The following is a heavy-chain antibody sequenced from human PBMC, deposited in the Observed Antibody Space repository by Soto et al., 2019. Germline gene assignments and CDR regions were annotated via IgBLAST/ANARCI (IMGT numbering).Heavy chain of an antibody. CDR3: VGPEYSGYDI. CDR2: IYYSGST. V-gene: IGHV4-39*01. D-gene: IGHD5-12*01. Sequence: SETLSLTCTVSGGSISSSSYYWGWIRQPPGKGLEWIGSIYYSGSTYYNPSLKSRVTISVDTSKNQFSLKLSSVTAADTAVYYCVGPEYSGYDIWGQGTMVTVSS. CDR1: GGSISSSSYY. J-gene: IGHJ3*02.